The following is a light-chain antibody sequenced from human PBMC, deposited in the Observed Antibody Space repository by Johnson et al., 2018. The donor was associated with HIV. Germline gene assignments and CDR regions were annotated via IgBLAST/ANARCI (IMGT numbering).Light chain of an antibody. CDR1: SSNIGNNY. Sequence: QSVLTKPPSVSAAPGQKVTISCSGSSSNIGNNYVSWYQQLPGTAHKLLIYENNKRPSGIPDRFSGSKSGTSATLGITGLQTGDEADYYCGTWDSSLSAGGYVFGTGTKVTVL. V-gene: IGLV1-51*02. CDR2: ENN. CDR3: GTWDSSLSAGGYV. J-gene: IGLJ1*01.